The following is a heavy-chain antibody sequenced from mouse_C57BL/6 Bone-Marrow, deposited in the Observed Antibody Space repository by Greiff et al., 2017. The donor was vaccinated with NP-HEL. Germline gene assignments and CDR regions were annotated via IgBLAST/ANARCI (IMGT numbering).Heavy chain of an antibody. D-gene: IGHD2-4*01. V-gene: IGHV1-82*01. CDR2: IYPGDGDT. Sequence: VKLQQSGPELVKPGASVKISCKASGYAFSSYWMNWVKQRPGKGLEWIGRIYPGDGDTNYNGKFKGKATLTADKSSSTAYMHLSSLTSEDSAVYFCARDDYDWPYYFDYWGQGTTLTVSS. CDR1: GYAFSSYW. CDR3: ARDDYDWPYYFDY. J-gene: IGHJ2*01.